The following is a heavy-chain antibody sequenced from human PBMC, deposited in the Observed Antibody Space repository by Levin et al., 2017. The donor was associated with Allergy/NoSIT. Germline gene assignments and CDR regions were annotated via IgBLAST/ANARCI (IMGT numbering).Heavy chain of an antibody. CDR3: AKDSSGWELEYFQH. CDR1: GFTFNSYA. V-gene: IGHV3-23*01. D-gene: IGHD6-19*01. CDR2: ISGSGGST. J-gene: IGHJ1*01. Sequence: QAGGSLRLSCAASGFTFNSYAMSWVRQAPGKGLEWVSAISGSGGSTYYADSVKGRFTISRDNFKNTLYLQMNSLRAEDTAVYYCAKDSSGWELEYFQHWGQGTLVTVSS.